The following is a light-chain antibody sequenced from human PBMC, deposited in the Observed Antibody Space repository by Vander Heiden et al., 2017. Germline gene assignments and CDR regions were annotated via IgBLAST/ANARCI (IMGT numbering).Light chain of an antibody. CDR3: QSYDSSLSGSVV. CDR2: GNS. V-gene: IGLV1-40*01. Sequence: QSVLTQPPSVSGAPGQRVTISCTGSSSNIGAGYDVHWYQQLPGTAPNLLIYGNSNRPSGVPERFSGSKSGTSASLAITGLQAEDEADYYCQSYDSSLSGSVVFGGGTKLTVL. CDR1: SSNIGAGYD. J-gene: IGLJ2*01.